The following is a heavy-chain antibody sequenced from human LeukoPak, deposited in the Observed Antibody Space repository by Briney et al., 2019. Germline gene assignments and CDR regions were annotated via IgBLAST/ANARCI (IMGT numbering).Heavy chain of an antibody. CDR3: ARTCYYGSDWFDP. Sequence: KASQTLSLTCTVSGGSISSGGYYWSWIRQPPGKGLEWIGYIYHSGSTYYNPSLKSRVTISVDRSKNQFSLKLSSVTAADTAVYYCARTCYYGSDWFDPWGQGTLVTVSS. D-gene: IGHD3-10*01. V-gene: IGHV4-30-2*01. CDR2: IYHSGST. J-gene: IGHJ5*02. CDR1: GGSISSGGYY.